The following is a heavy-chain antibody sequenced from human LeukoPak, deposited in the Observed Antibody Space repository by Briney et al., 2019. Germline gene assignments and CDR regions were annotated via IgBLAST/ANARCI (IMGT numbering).Heavy chain of an antibody. CDR3: TRATPDPVAGLNFFDS. CDR2: IGTTGSTV. V-gene: IGHV3-48*03. Sequence: GGSLRLSCAASGITFNNYEMNWVRQAPGKGLEWLSFIGTTGSTVYYADSVKGRFTISRDNAKSSLSLRMNSLRAEDTAIYYCTRATPDPVAGLNFFDSWGQGTLVTVSS. D-gene: IGHD2-15*01. CDR1: GITFNNYE. J-gene: IGHJ5*01.